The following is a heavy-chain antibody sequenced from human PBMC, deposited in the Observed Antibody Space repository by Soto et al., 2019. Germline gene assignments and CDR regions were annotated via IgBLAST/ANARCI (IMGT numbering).Heavy chain of an antibody. J-gene: IGHJ4*02. Sequence: PSETLSLTCTVSGGSIRNYYWSLIRQPPGKGLEWIGYVYSSGSTHYNPSLQSRVTISADTSKNQVSLKVNSVTAADTAVYYCARDHPHSYGVYYFDYWGQGTPVTVSS. D-gene: IGHD5-18*01. CDR3: ARDHPHSYGVYYFDY. CDR2: VYSSGST. CDR1: GGSIRNYY. V-gene: IGHV4-59*01.